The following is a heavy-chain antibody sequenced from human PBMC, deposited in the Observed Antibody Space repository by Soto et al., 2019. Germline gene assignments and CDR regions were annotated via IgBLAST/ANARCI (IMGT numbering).Heavy chain of an antibody. D-gene: IGHD3-3*01. J-gene: IGHJ4*02. CDR2: LSGSGYQT. Sequence: EVQLLESGGGLVQPGGSLRLSCATDGFTFDSYAMHWVRQAPGKGLEWVSSLSGSGYQTYYADSVKGRLTISRDRSQNTVYLQMNSLRAEDTAVYFCAKDRLTVFGVVVTFEDWGRGTLVTVAS. CDR1: GFTFDSYA. V-gene: IGHV3-23*01. CDR3: AKDRLTVFGVVVTFED.